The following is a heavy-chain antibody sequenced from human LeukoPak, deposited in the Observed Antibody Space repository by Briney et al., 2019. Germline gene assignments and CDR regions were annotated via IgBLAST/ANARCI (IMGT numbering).Heavy chain of an antibody. CDR2: IDYSGSP. D-gene: IGHD4-23*01. V-gene: IGHV4-39*01. J-gene: IGHJ3*02. Sequence: SETLSLTCTVSGGSVSNSNYCWGWIRQPPGKQLEWIGSIDYSGSPLYNPSLKSRVTISVDTSKTQFSLKLSSVTAADTAVYYCARPLDCNYGGTAFDIWGQGTMVTVSS. CDR3: ARPLDCNYGGTAFDI. CDR1: GGSVSNSNYC.